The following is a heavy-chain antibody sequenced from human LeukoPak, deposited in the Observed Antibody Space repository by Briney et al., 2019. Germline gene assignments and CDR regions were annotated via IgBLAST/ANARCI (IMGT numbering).Heavy chain of an antibody. CDR1: GFTFSSYA. Sequence: GGSLRLSCAASGFTFSSYAMSWVRQAPGKGLEWVSAISGSGGSTYYADSVKGRFTISRDNSKNTLYLQMNSLRAEDTAVYYCAKASIWPFRGQLNWFDPWGQGTLVTVSS. J-gene: IGHJ5*02. D-gene: IGHD6-13*01. V-gene: IGHV3-23*01. CDR3: AKASIWPFRGQLNWFDP. CDR2: ISGSGGST.